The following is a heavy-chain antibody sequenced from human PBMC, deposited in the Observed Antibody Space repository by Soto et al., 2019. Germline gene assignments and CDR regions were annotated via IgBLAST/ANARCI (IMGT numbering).Heavy chain of an antibody. J-gene: IGHJ3*02. V-gene: IGHV3-33*01. Sequence: GGSLRLSCAASGLTFSCCGMHWVRQAPGKGLEWVAVIWSNGRNTYYADSVRGRFTFSRDNSKNTLYLQMNSLRADDTAVYYCVRERAPFDAFDIWGQGTMVTVSS. CDR1: GLTFSCCG. CDR3: VRERAPFDAFDI. CDR2: IWSNGRNT.